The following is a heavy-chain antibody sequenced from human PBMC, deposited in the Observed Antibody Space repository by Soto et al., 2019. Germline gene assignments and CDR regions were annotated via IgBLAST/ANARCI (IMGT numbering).Heavy chain of an antibody. CDR1: GFTVSSNY. J-gene: IGHJ3*01. V-gene: IGHV3-66*01. CDR3: ARDQLYYNDISGRPLNAFDV. CDR2: IYSGGST. D-gene: IGHD3-22*01. Sequence: GGSLRLSCAASGFTVSSNYMGWVRQAPGKGLEWVSVIYSGGSTYYADSVKGRFIISRDNAKNSLYLQMNSLRAEDTAVYYCARDQLYYNDISGRPLNAFDVWGQGTMVTVPS.